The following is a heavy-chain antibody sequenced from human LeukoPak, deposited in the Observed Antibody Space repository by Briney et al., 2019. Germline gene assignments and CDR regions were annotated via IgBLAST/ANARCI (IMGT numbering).Heavy chain of an antibody. Sequence: GGSLRLSCAASGFTFSSSSMTWVRQAPGKGLEWVSSISTSSGYKYYADSVKGRFTISRDNAKNSLYLQMNSLRAEDTAVYYCARNAEVGSSFDYWGQGTLVTVSS. J-gene: IGHJ4*02. V-gene: IGHV3-21*01. D-gene: IGHD3-10*01. CDR3: ARNAEVGSSFDY. CDR1: GFTFSSSS. CDR2: ISTSSGYK.